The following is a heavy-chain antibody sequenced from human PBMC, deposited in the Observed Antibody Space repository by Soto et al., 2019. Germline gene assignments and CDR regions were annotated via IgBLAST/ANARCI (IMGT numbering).Heavy chain of an antibody. D-gene: IGHD3-9*01. CDR2: FYWDDDE. CDR3: VHRPTGYYFDF. CDR1: GFSISTRGVA. V-gene: IGHV2-5*02. J-gene: IGHJ4*02. Sequence: QITLKESGPTLVKPTQTLTLTCTFSGFSISTRGVAVGWIRQPPGKALEWLALFYWDDDEKYSPSLKTRLTVTKDTSKNQVVLTMTTMEPGDTATYYCVHRPTGYYFDFWGQGTLVTVSS.